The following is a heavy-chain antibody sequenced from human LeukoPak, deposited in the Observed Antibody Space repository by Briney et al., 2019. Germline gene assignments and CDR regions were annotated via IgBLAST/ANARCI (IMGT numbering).Heavy chain of an antibody. D-gene: IGHD2-2*03. Sequence: ASVTVSCKASGYTFTSYDVNWVRQATGQGLEWMGWMNPNSGNTGYAQKFQGRVTMTRNTSISTAYMELSSLRSEDTAVYYCARYQLDIVGYYGMDVWGQGTTVTVSS. CDR2: MNPNSGNT. CDR1: GYTFTSYD. J-gene: IGHJ6*02. V-gene: IGHV1-8*01. CDR3: ARYQLDIVGYYGMDV.